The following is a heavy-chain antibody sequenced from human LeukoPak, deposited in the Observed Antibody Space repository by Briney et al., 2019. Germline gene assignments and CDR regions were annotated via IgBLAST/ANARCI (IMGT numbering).Heavy chain of an antibody. Sequence: GASVKVSCKASGYTFTSYGISWVRQAPGQGLEWMGWTSAYNGNTNYAQKLQGRVTMTTDTSTSTAYMELRSLRSDDTAVYYCARALYCSGGSCSDFDYWGQGTLVTVSS. CDR2: TSAYNGNT. CDR1: GYTFTSYG. D-gene: IGHD2-15*01. J-gene: IGHJ4*02. CDR3: ARALYCSGGSCSDFDY. V-gene: IGHV1-18*01.